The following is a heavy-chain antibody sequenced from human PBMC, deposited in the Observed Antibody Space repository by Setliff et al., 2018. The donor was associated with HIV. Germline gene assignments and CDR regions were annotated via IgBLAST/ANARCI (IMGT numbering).Heavy chain of an antibody. CDR2: INHRGNT. V-gene: IGHV4-34*01. D-gene: IGHD2-21*02. CDR3: TRSLVVTAHLDY. CDR1: GGSFSDYY. Sequence: SETLSLTCALYGGSFSDYYWSWIRQPPGMGLEWIGEINHRGNTNYNPSLKNRVTISVDTSKNQFSLKLNSVTAADTAVYYCTRSLVVTAHLDYWGQGTLVTVSS. J-gene: IGHJ4*02.